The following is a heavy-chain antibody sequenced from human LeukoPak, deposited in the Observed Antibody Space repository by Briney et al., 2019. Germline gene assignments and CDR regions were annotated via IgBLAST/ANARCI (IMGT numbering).Heavy chain of an antibody. J-gene: IGHJ5*02. CDR3: ARETAVDTAMVKGDNWFDP. Sequence: PSETLSLTCTVSGGSISSYYWSWIRQPAGKGLEWIGRIYTSGSTNYNPSLKSRVTMSVDTSKNQFSLKLSSVTAADTAVYYCARETAVDTAMVKGDNWFDPWGQGTLVTVSS. CDR1: GGSISSYY. D-gene: IGHD5-18*01. CDR2: IYTSGST. V-gene: IGHV4-4*07.